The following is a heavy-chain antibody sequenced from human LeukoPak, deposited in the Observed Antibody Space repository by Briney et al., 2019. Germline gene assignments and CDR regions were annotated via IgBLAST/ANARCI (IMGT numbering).Heavy chain of an antibody. CDR1: GFSVSSYD. CDR3: AKDDTYYDFWSGYSTAYYFDY. CDR2: ISYDGSNK. V-gene: IGHV3-30*18. Sequence: GGSLRLSCAASGFSVSSYDMHWVRQAPGKGLEWVAVISYDGSNKYYADSVKGRFTISRDNSKNTLYLQMNSLRAEDTAVYYCAKDDTYYDFWSGYSTAYYFDYWGQGTLVTVSS. J-gene: IGHJ4*02. D-gene: IGHD3-3*01.